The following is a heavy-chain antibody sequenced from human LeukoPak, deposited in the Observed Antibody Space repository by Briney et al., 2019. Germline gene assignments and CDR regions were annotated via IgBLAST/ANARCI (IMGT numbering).Heavy chain of an antibody. V-gene: IGHV1-69*04. Sequence: SVKVSCKASGGTFSSYAISWVRQAPGQGLEWMGRIIPILGIANYAQKFQGRVTITADKSTGTAYMELSSLRSEDTAVYYCASGVVVPATSSNWFDPWGQGTLVTVSS. CDR2: IIPILGIA. D-gene: IGHD2-2*01. CDR1: GGTFSSYA. J-gene: IGHJ5*02. CDR3: ASGVVVPATSSNWFDP.